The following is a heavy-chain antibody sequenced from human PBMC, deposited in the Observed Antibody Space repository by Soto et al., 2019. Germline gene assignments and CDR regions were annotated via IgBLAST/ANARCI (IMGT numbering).Heavy chain of an antibody. Sequence: EVQLVESGGGLVQPGGSLRLSCAASGFTFSGYYMDWVRQAPGKGLEWVGRIRNKANSYTTEYAASVKGRFTISRTDAKISLYRQMNSLKTEETSVYYCASLVSPLSCGGDSCYRNSYFHLWGQGTLVTVPS. CDR2: IRNKANSYTT. CDR3: ASLVSPLSCGGDSCYRNSYFHL. CDR1: GFTFSGYY. V-gene: IGHV3-72*01. D-gene: IGHD2-15*01. J-gene: IGHJ1*01.